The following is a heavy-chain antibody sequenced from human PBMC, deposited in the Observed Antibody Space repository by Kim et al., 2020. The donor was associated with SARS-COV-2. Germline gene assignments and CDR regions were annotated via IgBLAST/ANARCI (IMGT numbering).Heavy chain of an antibody. CDR3: ARDEDSSSQIDY. CDR1: GFTFSDYY. J-gene: IGHJ4*02. V-gene: IGHV3-11*06. Sequence: GGSLRLSCAASGFTFSDYYMSWIRQAPGKGLEWVSYISSSSSYTNYADSVKGRFTISRDNAKNSLYLQMNSLRAEDTAVYYCARDEDSSSQIDYWGQGTLVTVSS. CDR2: ISSSSSYT. D-gene: IGHD6-13*01.